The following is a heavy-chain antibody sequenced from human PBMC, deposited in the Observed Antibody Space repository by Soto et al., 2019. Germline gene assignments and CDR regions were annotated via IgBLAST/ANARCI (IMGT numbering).Heavy chain of an antibody. CDR2: IYYSGST. CDR1: GGSISSSSYY. V-gene: IGHV4-39*07. CDR3: AREGLPNNWFDP. J-gene: IGHJ5*02. D-gene: IGHD2-15*01. Sequence: SETLSLTCTVSGGSISSSSYYWGWIRQPPGKGLEWIGSIYYSGSTYYNPSLKSRVTISVDTSKNQFSLNLNSVTAADTAVYYCAREGLPNNWFDPWGQGTLVTVSS.